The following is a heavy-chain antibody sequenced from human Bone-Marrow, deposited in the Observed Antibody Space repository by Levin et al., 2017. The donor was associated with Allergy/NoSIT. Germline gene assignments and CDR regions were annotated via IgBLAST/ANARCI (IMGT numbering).Heavy chain of an antibody. CDR1: GFTFSSYG. Sequence: GESLKISCVASGFTFSSYGMYWVRQAPGKGLEWVAIISYDDGSKKYYADSVKGRFIISRDNSKNTLYLQMNTLTTEDTAVYFCAEDFFDASIYYYCGMEVWGQGTTVTVSS. V-gene: IGHV3-30*18. CDR2: ISYDDGSKK. J-gene: IGHJ6*02. CDR3: AEDFFDASIYYYCGMEV. D-gene: IGHD3-9*01.